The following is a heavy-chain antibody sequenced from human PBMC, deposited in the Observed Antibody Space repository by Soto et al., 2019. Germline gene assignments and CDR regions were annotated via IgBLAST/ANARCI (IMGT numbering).Heavy chain of an antibody. V-gene: IGHV1-46*01. CDR3: ARYLLKYDILYPDGLAV. Sequence: ASVKVSCKASGYTFTSYYMHWVRQAPGQGLEWMGIINPSGGSTSYAQKFQGRVTMTRDTSTSTVYMELSSLRSEDTAVYYCARYLLKYDILYPDGLAVRGQGTTVTVSS. CDR1: GYTFTSYY. J-gene: IGHJ6*01. CDR2: INPSGGST. D-gene: IGHD3-9*01.